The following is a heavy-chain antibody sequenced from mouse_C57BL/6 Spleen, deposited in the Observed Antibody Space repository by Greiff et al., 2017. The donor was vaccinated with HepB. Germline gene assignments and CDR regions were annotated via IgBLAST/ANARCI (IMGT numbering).Heavy chain of an antibody. Sequence: QVHVKQPGAELVMPGASVKLSCKASGYTFTSYWMHWVKQRPGQGLEWIGEIDPSDSYTNYNQKFKGKSTLTVDKSSSTAYMQLSSLTSEDSAVYYCARRLLDAMDYWGQGTSVTVSS. V-gene: IGHV1-69*01. CDR1: GYTFTSYW. CDR3: ARRLLDAMDY. D-gene: IGHD1-1*01. J-gene: IGHJ4*01. CDR2: IDPSDSYT.